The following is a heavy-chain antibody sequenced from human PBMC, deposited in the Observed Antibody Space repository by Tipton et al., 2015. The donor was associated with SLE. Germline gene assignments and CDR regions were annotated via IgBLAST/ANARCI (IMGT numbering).Heavy chain of an antibody. J-gene: IGHJ6*03. Sequence: TLSLTCTVSGGSISSYYWSWIRQPPGKGLEWIGYIYYSGGTNYNPSLKSRVTISVDTSKNQFSLKLSSATAADTAVYYCSRDGGAKNYYYYYYMDVWGKGTTVTVSS. V-gene: IGHV4-59*01. D-gene: IGHD3-16*01. CDR1: GGSISSYY. CDR3: SRDGGAKNYYYYYYMDV. CDR2: IYYSGGT.